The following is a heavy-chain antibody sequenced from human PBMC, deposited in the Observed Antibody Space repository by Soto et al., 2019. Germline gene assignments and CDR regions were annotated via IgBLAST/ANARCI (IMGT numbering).Heavy chain of an antibody. CDR2: INTDTGAT. CDR3: ARGGGYAVDF. CDR1: GYTFTDNS. V-gene: IGHV1-18*01. J-gene: IGHJ4*02. D-gene: IGHD5-12*01. Sequence: QVQLVQSGGELRKPGASVKVSCKASGYTFTDNSITWVRQAPGQGLEWMGWINTDTGATRPTQKFQDRVTMTTDTSTSTAYLELTGLRSDDTAIYYCARGGGYAVDFWGQGTLVAVSS.